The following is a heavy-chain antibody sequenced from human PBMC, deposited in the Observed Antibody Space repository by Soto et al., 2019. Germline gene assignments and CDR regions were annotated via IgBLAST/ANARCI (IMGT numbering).Heavy chain of an antibody. CDR2: IVVGSGNT. CDR1: GFTFTSSA. V-gene: IGHV1-58*01. CDR3: AAGGASDYYDSSGYSPL. D-gene: IGHD3-22*01. J-gene: IGHJ4*02. Sequence: ASVKVSCKASGFTFTSSAVQWVRQARGQRLEWIGWIVVGSGNTNYAQKFQERVTITRDMSTSTAYMELSSLRSEDTAVYYCAAGGASDYYDSSGYSPLWGQGTLVTVSS.